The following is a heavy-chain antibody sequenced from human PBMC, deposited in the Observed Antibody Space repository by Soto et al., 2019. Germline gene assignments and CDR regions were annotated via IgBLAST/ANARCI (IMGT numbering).Heavy chain of an antibody. V-gene: IGHV4-31*03. CDR2: IYYSGST. Sequence: PSETLSLTCTFSVGSISSGGYHCSWIGQHPGKGLECIGYIYYSGSTYYNPSLKSRVTISVATSKNQFSLKLSSVTAADTAIYYCARVYTTQHTHLQYWGQGTLVNVS. CDR3: ARVYTTQHTHLQY. J-gene: IGHJ4*02. D-gene: IGHD1-1*01. CDR1: VGSISSGGYH.